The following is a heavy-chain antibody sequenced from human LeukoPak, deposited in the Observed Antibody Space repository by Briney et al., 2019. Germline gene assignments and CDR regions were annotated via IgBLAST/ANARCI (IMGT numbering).Heavy chain of an antibody. CDR1: GFTFSIYS. CDR2: TSYDGSNK. D-gene: IGHD3-10*01. CDR3: ASLPPTKYYGSRDYYYYYYMDV. Sequence: TGGSLRLSCTASGFTFSIYSMPWVRQAPDKGLEWVAVTSYDGSNKYYADSVKGRFTISRDNSKNTLYLQMNSLRAEDTAVYYCASLPPTKYYGSRDYYYYYYMDVWGQGTTVTVSS. V-gene: IGHV3-30*04. J-gene: IGHJ6*03.